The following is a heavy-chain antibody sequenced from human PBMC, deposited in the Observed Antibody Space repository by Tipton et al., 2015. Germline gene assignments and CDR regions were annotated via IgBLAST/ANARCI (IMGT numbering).Heavy chain of an antibody. CDR3: AKAPVEYGHYVSGWDH. J-gene: IGHJ4*02. CDR1: GFTFGTYV. CDR2: ISASGSRT. V-gene: IGHV3-23*01. D-gene: IGHD4-17*01. Sequence: SLRLSCAPSGFTFGTYVMGWVRQAPGKGLEWVSSISASGSRTYYGDSVKGRFTTSRDNSKSTLYLQVNSLRAEDTAVYYCAKAPVEYGHYVSGWDHWGQGTLVTVST.